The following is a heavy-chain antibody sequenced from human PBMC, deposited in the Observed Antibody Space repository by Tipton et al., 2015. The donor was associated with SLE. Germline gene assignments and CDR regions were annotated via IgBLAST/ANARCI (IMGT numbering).Heavy chain of an antibody. Sequence: SLRLSCAASGLTFSSYALSWVRQAPGKGLEWVSGISGSSGSTYYADSVKGRFTISRDNSKNTLYLQMNSLRAEDTAVYYCAKGRGSGRFYFDYWGQGTLVTVSS. D-gene: IGHD2-15*01. CDR1: GLTFSSYA. J-gene: IGHJ4*02. CDR2: ISGSSGST. CDR3: AKGRGSGRFYFDY. V-gene: IGHV3-23*01.